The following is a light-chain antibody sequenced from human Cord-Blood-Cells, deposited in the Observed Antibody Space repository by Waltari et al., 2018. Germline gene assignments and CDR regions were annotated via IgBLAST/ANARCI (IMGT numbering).Light chain of an antibody. Sequence: QSALTQPRSVSGSPGQSVTISCTGTSSDVGGYNYVSWYQQHPGKAPKLMIYDVSKRPSGSPGRVCGSKSGNTASLTISGLQAEDEADYYCCSYAGSYTYVVFGGGTKLTVL. J-gene: IGLJ2*01. CDR1: SSDVGGYNY. CDR2: DVS. CDR3: CSYAGSYTYVV. V-gene: IGLV2-11*01.